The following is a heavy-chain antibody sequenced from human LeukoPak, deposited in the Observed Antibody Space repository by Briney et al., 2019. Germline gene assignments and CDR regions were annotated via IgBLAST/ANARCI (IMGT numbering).Heavy chain of an antibody. Sequence: GGSLRLSCAASGFTVDSNYLSWVRQAPGKGLVWVSYTNIDERITGYADSVKGRFTISRDNAKNTLYLQMNSLRAEDTAIYYCFREGGDWGQGTLVTVSS. CDR1: GFTVDSNY. J-gene: IGHJ4*02. D-gene: IGHD3-10*01. V-gene: IGHV3-74*01. CDR2: TNIDERIT. CDR3: FREGGD.